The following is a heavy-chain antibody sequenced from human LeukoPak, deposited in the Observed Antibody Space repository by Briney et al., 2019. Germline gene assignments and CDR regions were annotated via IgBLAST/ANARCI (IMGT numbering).Heavy chain of an antibody. CDR3: APYSPSSSEPFDY. D-gene: IGHD6-6*01. J-gene: IGHJ4*02. Sequence: ASVKVSCKASGGTFSSYAISWVRQAPGQGLEWMGGIIPIFGTANYAQKFQGRATITADESTSTAYMELSSLRSEDTAVYYCAPYSPSSSEPFDYWGQGTLVTVSS. CDR1: GGTFSSYA. CDR2: IIPIFGTA. V-gene: IGHV1-69*01.